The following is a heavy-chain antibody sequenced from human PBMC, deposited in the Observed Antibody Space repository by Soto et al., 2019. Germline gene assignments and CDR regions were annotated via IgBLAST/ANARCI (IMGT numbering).Heavy chain of an antibody. Sequence: EEQLVESGGDLVQPGGSLRLSCAASGFTFSRNWIHWVRQAPGKGLVWVSRINSDGSRPIYADSAKGRFTTSRDNAKNTVYMQTYSLRAENTGVYYCARYANYDNTDPQTDAFDLWGQGTMVTVSS. J-gene: IGHJ3*01. D-gene: IGHD3-16*01. V-gene: IGHV3-74*01. CDR2: INSDGSRP. CDR3: ARYANYDNTDPQTDAFDL. CDR1: GFTFSRNW.